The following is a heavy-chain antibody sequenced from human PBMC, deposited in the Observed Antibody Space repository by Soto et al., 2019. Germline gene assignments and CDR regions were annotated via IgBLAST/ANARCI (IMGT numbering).Heavy chain of an antibody. V-gene: IGHV4-34*01. CDR1: GGSFSGYY. D-gene: IGHD6-19*01. Sequence: SETLSLTCAVYGGSFSGYYWSWIRQPPGKGLEWIGEINHSGSTNYNPSLKSRVTISVDTSKNQFSLKLSSVTAADTAVYYCARSRAVADYGGQGPLVTVSP. J-gene: IGHJ4*02. CDR2: INHSGST. CDR3: ARSRAVADY.